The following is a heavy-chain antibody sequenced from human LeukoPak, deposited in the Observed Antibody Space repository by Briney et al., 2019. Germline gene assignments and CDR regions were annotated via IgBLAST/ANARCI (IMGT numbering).Heavy chain of an antibody. J-gene: IGHJ1*01. D-gene: IGHD4-23*01. CDR3: ATIDLLRWAVGYFQH. Sequence: ASVKVSCKVSGYTLTELSMHWVRQAPGKGLEWMGGFDPEDGETIYAQKFQGRVTMTEDTSTNTAYMELSSLRSEDTAVYYCATIDLLRWAVGYFQHWGQGALVIVSS. CDR1: GYTLTELS. V-gene: IGHV1-24*01. CDR2: FDPEDGET.